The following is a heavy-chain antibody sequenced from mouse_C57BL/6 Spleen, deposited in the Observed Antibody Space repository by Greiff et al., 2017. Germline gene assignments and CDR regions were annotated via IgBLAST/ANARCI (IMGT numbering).Heavy chain of an antibody. D-gene: IGHD4-1*01. CDR2: IDPSDSET. CDR3: AREGKTGAWFAY. V-gene: IGHV1-52*01. CDR1: GYTFTSYW. J-gene: IGHJ3*01. Sequence: QVQLKQPGAELVRPGSSVKLSCKASGYTFTSYWMHWVKQRPIQGLEWIGNIDPSDSETHYNQKFKDKATLTVDKSSSTAYMQLSSLTSEDSAVYYCAREGKTGAWFAYWGQGTLVTVSA.